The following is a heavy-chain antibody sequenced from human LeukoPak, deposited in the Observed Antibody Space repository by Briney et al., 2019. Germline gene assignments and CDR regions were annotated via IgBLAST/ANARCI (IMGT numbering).Heavy chain of an antibody. CDR2: IKQDGSEK. CDR1: GFTFSNYW. J-gene: IGHJ6*03. CDR3: ARDPGSGNSWPTTYYYYYMDV. Sequence: PGGSLRLSCAASGFTFSNYWMSWVRRAPGKGLEWVANIKQDGSEKYYVDSVKGRFTISRDNAKNSLYLQMNSLRAEDTAVYYCARDPGSGNSWPTTYYYYYMDVWGKGTTVTISS. D-gene: IGHD3-10*01. V-gene: IGHV3-7*01.